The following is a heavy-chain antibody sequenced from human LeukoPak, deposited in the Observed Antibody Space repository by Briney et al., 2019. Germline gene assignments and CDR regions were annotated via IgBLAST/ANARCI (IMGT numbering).Heavy chain of an antibody. CDR2: ISYDGSNK. J-gene: IGHJ4*02. Sequence: PGGSLRLSCAASGFTFSSYAMHWVRQAPGKGLEWVALISYDGSNKYYADSVKGRFTFSRDNSKNTLYLQMNSLRAEDTAVYYCSDSSGYYLFDSWGQGALVTVPS. CDR3: SDSSGYYLFDS. D-gene: IGHD3-22*01. V-gene: IGHV3-30-3*01. CDR1: GFTFSSYA.